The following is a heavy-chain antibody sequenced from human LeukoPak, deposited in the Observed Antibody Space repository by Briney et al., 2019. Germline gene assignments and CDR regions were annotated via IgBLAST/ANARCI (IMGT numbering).Heavy chain of an antibody. CDR1: GGSLSSYY. V-gene: IGHV4-4*07. CDR3: ARGDGSTMIRGVSRYGWLDP. D-gene: IGHD3-10*01. J-gene: IGHJ5*02. Sequence: SETLSLTCSVSGGSLSSYYWTWIRQPAGKGLEWIGRIFTTGSTNYNPSLMSRVTMSVDTSKNQFSLKIRSVTAADTAVYYCARGDGSTMIRGVSRYGWLDPWGQGTLVTVSS. CDR2: IFTTGST.